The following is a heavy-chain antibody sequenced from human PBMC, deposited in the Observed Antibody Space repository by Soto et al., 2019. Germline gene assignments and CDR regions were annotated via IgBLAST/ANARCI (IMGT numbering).Heavy chain of an antibody. CDR3: AKSGNILTGEFYYYYYYMDV. D-gene: IGHD3-9*01. J-gene: IGHJ6*03. CDR1: GFTFSSYS. CDR2: ISSSSSYI. Sequence: SGGSLRLSCAASGFTFSSYSMNWVRQAPGKGLEWVSSISSSSSYIYYADSVKGRFTISRDNAKNSLYLQMNSLRAEDTAVYYCAKSGNILTGEFYYYYYYMDVWGKGTTVTVSS. V-gene: IGHV3-21*01.